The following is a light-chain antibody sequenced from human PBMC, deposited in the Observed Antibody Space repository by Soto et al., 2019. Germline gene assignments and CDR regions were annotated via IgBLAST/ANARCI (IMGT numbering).Light chain of an antibody. Sequence: ALTQPASVSGSPGQSITVSCIGTSSDVGGYNYVSWYQQHPGKAPKLMIHDVSDRPSGVSNRFSGSKSGNTASLTISGLQAEDEAYYYCSSYASSNTQVFGGGTKLTVL. J-gene: IGLJ2*01. V-gene: IGLV2-14*01. CDR1: SSDVGGYNY. CDR3: SSYASSNTQV. CDR2: DVS.